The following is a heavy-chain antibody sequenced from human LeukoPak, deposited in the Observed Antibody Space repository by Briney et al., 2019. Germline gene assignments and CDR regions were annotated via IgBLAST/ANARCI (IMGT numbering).Heavy chain of an antibody. J-gene: IGHJ4*02. CDR1: GFTFSTYD. Sequence: GRSLRLSCAASGFTFSTYDFHWVRQVTGKGLQWVSAIGAGFDTYYQDSVRGRFTISRENAKNSLYLQMNSLTVGDTAVYYCAREDSTRSGVRELDYWGQGILVTVSS. CDR3: AREDSTRSGVRELDY. V-gene: IGHV3-13*01. CDR2: IGAGFDT. D-gene: IGHD3-10*01.